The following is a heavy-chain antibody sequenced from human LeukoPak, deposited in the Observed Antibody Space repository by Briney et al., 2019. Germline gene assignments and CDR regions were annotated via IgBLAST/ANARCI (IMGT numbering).Heavy chain of an antibody. CDR1: GFTFSSYG. D-gene: IGHD6-6*01. V-gene: IGHV3-33*01. CDR2: IWYDGSNK. J-gene: IGHJ6*02. CDR3: ARDQDEYSRYYYYGMDV. Sequence: GRSLRLSCAASGFTFSSYGMHWVRQAPGKGLEWVAVIWYDGSNKYYADSVKGRFTISRDNSKNTLYLQMNSLRVEDTAVYYCARDQDEYSRYYYYGMDVWGQGTTVTVSS.